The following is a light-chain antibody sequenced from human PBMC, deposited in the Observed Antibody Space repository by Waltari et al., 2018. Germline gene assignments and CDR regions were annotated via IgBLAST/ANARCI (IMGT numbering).Light chain of an antibody. Sequence: DIVMTQSPDSLAVSLGERATINCKSSQSVFYNSNNKNYLAWYQHKPGQPPKLLIYWASTRESGVPDRFSGSGSWTDFTLTISSLQAEDVAFYYCQQHYDTPLTFGPGTKVDVK. CDR3: QQHYDTPLT. CDR1: QSVFYNSNNKNY. J-gene: IGKJ3*01. V-gene: IGKV4-1*01. CDR2: WAS.